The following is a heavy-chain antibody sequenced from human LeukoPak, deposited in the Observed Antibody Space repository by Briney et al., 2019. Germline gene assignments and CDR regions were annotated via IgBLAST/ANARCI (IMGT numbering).Heavy chain of an antibody. V-gene: IGHV4-59*01. Sequence: PSETLSLTCTVSGGSISSYYWSWIRQPPGKGLEWIGYIYYSGSTNYNPSLKSRVTISVDTSKYQFSLKLSSVTAADTAVYYCARGGSSGWYAGRFDPWGQGTLVTVSS. CDR2: IYYSGST. D-gene: IGHD6-19*01. CDR1: GGSISSYY. CDR3: ARGGSSGWYAGRFDP. J-gene: IGHJ5*02.